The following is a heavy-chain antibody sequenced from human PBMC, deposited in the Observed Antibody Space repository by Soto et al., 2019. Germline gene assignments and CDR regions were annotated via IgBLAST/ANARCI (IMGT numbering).Heavy chain of an antibody. CDR1: GFTFSNYA. Sequence: GGSLRLSCAASGFTFSNYAMNWVRQAPGKGLEWVSTISGNGGSTYHADSVKGRFTISRDNSKKTLYLQMNSLRAEDTAVYYCAKDLGGYYDSGTLDVFDIWGQGTMVTVSS. D-gene: IGHD3-22*01. V-gene: IGHV3-23*01. CDR3: AKDLGGYYDSGTLDVFDI. J-gene: IGHJ3*02. CDR2: ISGNGGST.